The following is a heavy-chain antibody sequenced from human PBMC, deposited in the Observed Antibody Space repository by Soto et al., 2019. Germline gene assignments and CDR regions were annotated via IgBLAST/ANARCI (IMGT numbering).Heavy chain of an antibody. Sequence: QVQLVQSGAEVKKPGASMQVSCKASAYSFTTYYIHWVRQPPGQGLEWMGFINPSGGSTSYAQKFQGRVTMTRDTSTSTVYMELRSLRSEDTAVYYCARNDKSGLDYWGQGTLVTVSS. CDR1: AYSFTTYY. D-gene: IGHD1-1*01. CDR2: INPSGGST. V-gene: IGHV1-46*01. CDR3: ARNDKSGLDY. J-gene: IGHJ4*02.